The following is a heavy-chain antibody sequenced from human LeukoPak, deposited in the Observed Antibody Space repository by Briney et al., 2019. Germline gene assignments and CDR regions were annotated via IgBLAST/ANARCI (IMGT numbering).Heavy chain of an antibody. V-gene: IGHV3-53*05. CDR2: IYSGDIT. J-gene: IGHJ6*02. D-gene: IGHD6-13*01. CDR1: GFTVNNNY. Sequence: GGSLRLSCAASGFTVNNNYMSWVRQAPGKGLEWVSVIYSGDITYYADSVKGRFTISRDNSKNTLYLQMNSLRAEDTAVYYCVMAAAGTRDGYYYYGMDVWGQGTTVTVSS. CDR3: VMAAAGTRDGYYYYGMDV.